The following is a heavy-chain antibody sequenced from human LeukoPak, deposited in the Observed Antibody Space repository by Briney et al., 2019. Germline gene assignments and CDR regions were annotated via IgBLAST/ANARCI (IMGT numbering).Heavy chain of an antibody. D-gene: IGHD3-16*01. Sequence: SETLSLTCTVSGGSISSSSYYWGWIRQPPGKGLEWIGSIYYSGSTYYNPSLKSRVTISVDTSKNQFSLKLSSVTAADTAVYYCAREDYDESYYYYGMDVWGQGTTVTVSS. CDR3: AREDYDESYYYYGMDV. J-gene: IGHJ6*02. CDR2: IYYSGST. V-gene: IGHV4-39*02. CDR1: GGSISSSSYY.